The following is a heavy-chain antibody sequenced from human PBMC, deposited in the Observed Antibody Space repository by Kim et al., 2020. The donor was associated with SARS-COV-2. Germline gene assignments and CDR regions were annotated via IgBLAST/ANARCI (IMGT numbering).Heavy chain of an antibody. CDR2: VYYTGST. J-gene: IGHJ5*02. Sequence: SETLSLTCTVSGDSISSPSYCWSWIRQPPGRGLEWIATVYYTGSTYYSPSLRSRVPISVDTSKNQFTLTLSSVTAADTAVYYCARRGYNYGFGYIDPWGQGTLVTVSS. CDR1: GDSISSPSYC. V-gene: IGHV4-39*01. CDR3: ARRGYNYGFGYIDP. D-gene: IGHD5-18*01.